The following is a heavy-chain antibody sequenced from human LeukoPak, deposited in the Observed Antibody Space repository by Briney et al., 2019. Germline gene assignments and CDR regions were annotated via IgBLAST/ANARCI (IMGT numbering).Heavy chain of an antibody. Sequence: GGSLRLSCAASGFTFNSYAMSWVRQAPGKGLEWVSAISGGGASTYCADSVKGRFTISRDNSKNTLYLQMNSLRAEDTAVYYCAKEGRHYDSSGHDAFDIWGQGTMVTVSS. J-gene: IGHJ3*02. V-gene: IGHV3-23*01. CDR1: GFTFNSYA. CDR3: AKEGRHYDSSGHDAFDI. CDR2: ISGGGAST. D-gene: IGHD3-22*01.